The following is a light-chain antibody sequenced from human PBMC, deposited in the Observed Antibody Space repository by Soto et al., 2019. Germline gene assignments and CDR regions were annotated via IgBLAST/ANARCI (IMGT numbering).Light chain of an antibody. V-gene: IGKV1-39*01. CDR2: AAS. Sequence: DIRMTQSPSSLSASVGDRVTITCRASQSISSYLNWYHQKPGKAPKLLIYAASSLQSGVPSRFSGSGSGTDFTLTISSLQPEDFATDYCQQSYSTPNTFGQGTKLEIK. CDR1: QSISSY. CDR3: QQSYSTPNT. J-gene: IGKJ2*01.